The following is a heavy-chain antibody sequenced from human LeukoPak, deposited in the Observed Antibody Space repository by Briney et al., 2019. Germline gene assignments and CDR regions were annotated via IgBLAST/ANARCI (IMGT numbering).Heavy chain of an antibody. Sequence: GGSLRLSCAVSGFGVSDSFMSWVRQAPGKGLEWVSVIFAGGGAFYADSVKGRFTVFRDNSKNTLYLQMHGLRVEDTATYYCARWSYPWGRGTLVTVSS. CDR2: IFAGGGA. D-gene: IGHD3-10*01. J-gene: IGHJ5*02. V-gene: IGHV3-53*01. CDR3: ARWSYP. CDR1: GFGVSDSF.